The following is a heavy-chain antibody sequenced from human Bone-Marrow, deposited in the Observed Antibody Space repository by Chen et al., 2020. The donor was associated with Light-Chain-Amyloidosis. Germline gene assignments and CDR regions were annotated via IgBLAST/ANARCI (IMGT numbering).Heavy chain of an antibody. Sequence: EMELVETGGGFVQPGGSLRLSCVVSGFSVSRAYMTWVRQAPGKGLEWVSVLYSAGKTYYTDSVRGRFTISRDDSKNTLYLQMNSLRAEDTAMYYCARVMVMTAMHWDAFDTWGQGTMVTVSS. J-gene: IGHJ3*02. CDR3: ARVMVMTAMHWDAFDT. CDR1: GFSVSRAY. CDR2: LYSAGKT. V-gene: IGHV3-53*02. D-gene: IGHD2-21*02.